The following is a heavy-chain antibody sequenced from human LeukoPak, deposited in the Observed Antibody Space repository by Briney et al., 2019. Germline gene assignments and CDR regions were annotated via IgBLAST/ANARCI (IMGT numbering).Heavy chain of an antibody. CDR1: GGSITSHSW. D-gene: IGHD6-19*01. J-gene: IGHJ4*02. Sequence: SETLSLTCAVSGGSITSHSWWSWVRQPPGKGLEWIGEIYHGGDTNHDPSVKSRVTMSVDKSKNHFSLNLRSVTAADTAIYYCASHVTVLGTRGFDYWGQGILVTVSS. CDR3: ASHVTVLGTRGFDY. V-gene: IGHV4-4*02. CDR2: IYHGGDT.